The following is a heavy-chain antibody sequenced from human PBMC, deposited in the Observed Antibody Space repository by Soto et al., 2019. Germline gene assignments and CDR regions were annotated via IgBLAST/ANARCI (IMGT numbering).Heavy chain of an antibody. J-gene: IGHJ4*02. CDR2: ISAYNGNT. CDR3: TRGVGQYYILTGYYSRWSDY. V-gene: IGHV1-18*01. CDR1: GYTFTSYG. Sequence: QVQLVQSGAEVKKPGASVKVSCKASGYTFTSYGISWVRQAPGQVLERMGWISAYNGNTNYAQKLQGRVTMTTDTSTSTAYMELRSLRSEDTAVYYCTRGVGQYYILTGYYSRWSDYWGKGNMVTVSS. D-gene: IGHD3-9*01.